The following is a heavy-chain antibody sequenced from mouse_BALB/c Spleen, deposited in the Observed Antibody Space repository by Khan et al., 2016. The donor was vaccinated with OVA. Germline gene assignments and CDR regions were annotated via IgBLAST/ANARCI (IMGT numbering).Heavy chain of an antibody. D-gene: IGHD1-1*02. Sequence: SGAELVRPGVSVKISCKGSGYTFTDYAMHWVKQRHAKSLEWIGVISTYYGDVDFNQKFRGKASMTVDRSSSTVYMERARLTSEDSAIYYCVRGGKFAYWGQGTLVTVAA. J-gene: IGHJ3*01. V-gene: IGHV1S137*01. CDR3: VRGGKFAY. CDR1: GYTFTDYA. CDR2: ISTYYGDV.